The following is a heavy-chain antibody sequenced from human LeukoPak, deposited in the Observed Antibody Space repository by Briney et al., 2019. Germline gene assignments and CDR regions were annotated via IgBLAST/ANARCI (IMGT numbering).Heavy chain of an antibody. Sequence: SETLSLTCAVYGGSFSGYYWSWIRQSPGKGLEWIGYIYYTGSTTYPSLKSRVTISADTSKNQFSLKLSSVTAADTAVYYCASRKLGNDYWGQGTLVTVSS. CDR2: IYYTGST. CDR1: GGSFSGYY. J-gene: IGHJ4*02. V-gene: IGHV4-59*01. D-gene: IGHD7-27*01. CDR3: ASRKLGNDY.